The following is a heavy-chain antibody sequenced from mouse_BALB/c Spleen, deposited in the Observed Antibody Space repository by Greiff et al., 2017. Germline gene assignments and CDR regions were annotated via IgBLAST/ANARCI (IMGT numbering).Heavy chain of an antibody. V-gene: IGHV1S137*01. CDR1: GYTFTDYA. CDR2: ISTYYGDA. Sequence: VQLQQSGAELVRPGVSVKISCKGSGYTFTDYAMHWVKQSHAKSLEWIGVISTYYGDASYNQKFKGKATMTVDKSSSTAYMELARLTSEESAIYYCARGEGFAYWGQGTLVTVSA. CDR3: ARGEGFAY. J-gene: IGHJ3*01.